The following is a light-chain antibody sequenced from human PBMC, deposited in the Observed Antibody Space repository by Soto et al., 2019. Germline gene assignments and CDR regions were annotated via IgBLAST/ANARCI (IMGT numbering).Light chain of an antibody. CDR1: NSDVGAYNY. CDR2: EVF. Sequence: QSALTQPASVSGSPGQSITIPCTGTNSDVGAYNYVSWYQHHPSKAPKLMIYEVFIRPSGVSSRFSGSKSGSTASLTISGLLAEDEADYYCSSYTTTNTLYVFGTGTKLTVL. CDR3: SSYTTTNTLYV. V-gene: IGLV2-14*01. J-gene: IGLJ1*01.